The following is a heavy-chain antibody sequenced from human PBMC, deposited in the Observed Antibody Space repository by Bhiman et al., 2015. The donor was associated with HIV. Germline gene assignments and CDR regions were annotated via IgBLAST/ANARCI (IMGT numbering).Heavy chain of an antibody. CDR1: GFTFSIYS. CDR3: ARVKGNFWSGHDAFDI. V-gene: IGHV3-21*01. D-gene: IGHD3-3*01. CDR2: ISSSSSYI. Sequence: EVQLVESGGGLVKPGGSLRLSCAASGFTFSIYSMNWVRQAPGKGLEWVSSISSSSSYIYYADSLKGRFTISRDNAKNSLSLQMSSLRAEDTAVYYCARVKGNFWSGHDAFDIWGQGTMVTVSS. J-gene: IGHJ3*02.